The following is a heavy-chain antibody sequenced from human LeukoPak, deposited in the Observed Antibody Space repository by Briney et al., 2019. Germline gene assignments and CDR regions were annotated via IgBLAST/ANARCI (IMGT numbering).Heavy chain of an antibody. D-gene: IGHD3-10*01. Sequence: ASVKVSCKVSGHTFSEVSMHWVRQAPGKGLEWMGGFHHGEGETIYARKFQGRITMTEDTSTETAYMELSSLRSEDTAVYYCARDREGRLWFGEYPYYFDYWGQGTLVTVSS. CDR2: FHHGEGET. J-gene: IGHJ4*02. CDR3: ARDREGRLWFGEYPYYFDY. V-gene: IGHV1-24*01. CDR1: GHTFSEVS.